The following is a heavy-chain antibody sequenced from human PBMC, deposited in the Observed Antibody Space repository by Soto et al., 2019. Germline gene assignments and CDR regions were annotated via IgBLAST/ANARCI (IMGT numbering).Heavy chain of an antibody. CDR3: AHRRSYCSGGSCYSGFDY. CDR2: IYWDDDK. J-gene: IGHJ4*02. CDR1: GFSLSTSGVG. Sequence: QITLKESGPTLVKPTQTLTLTCTFSGFSLSTSGVGVGWIRQPPGKALEWLALIYWDDDKRYSPSLKSRLTTXKXASKNQVVLTMTNMDPVDTATYYCAHRRSYCSGGSCYSGFDYWGQGTLVTVSS. V-gene: IGHV2-5*02. D-gene: IGHD2-15*01.